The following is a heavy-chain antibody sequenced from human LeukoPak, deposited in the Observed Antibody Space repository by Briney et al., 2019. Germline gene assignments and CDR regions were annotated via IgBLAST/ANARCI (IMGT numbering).Heavy chain of an antibody. J-gene: IGHJ4*02. CDR3: AGRRAATIDY. CDR1: GGSISSSSYY. D-gene: IGHD6-25*01. Sequence: PSETLSLTCTVSGGSISSSSYYWGWIRQPPGKGLEWIGTIYYFESSYCNPSLKTRVTISVDTSKNQFSLKLSSVTAADTAVYYCAGRRAATIDYWGQGTLVTVSS. CDR2: IYYFESS. V-gene: IGHV4-39*01.